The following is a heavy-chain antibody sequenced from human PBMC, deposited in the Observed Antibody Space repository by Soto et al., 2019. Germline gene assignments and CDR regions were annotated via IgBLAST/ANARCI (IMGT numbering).Heavy chain of an antibody. D-gene: IGHD5-12*01. CDR1: GGSISSYY. CDR2: IYYSGST. CDR3: ARLHLHNGYDLVAFDI. V-gene: IGHV4-59*01. Sequence: SETLSLTCTVSGGSISSYYWSWIRQPPGKGLEWIGYIYYSGSTNYNPSLKSRVTISVDTSKNQFSLKLSSVTAADTAVYYCARLHLHNGYDLVAFDIWGQGTMVTVSS. J-gene: IGHJ3*02.